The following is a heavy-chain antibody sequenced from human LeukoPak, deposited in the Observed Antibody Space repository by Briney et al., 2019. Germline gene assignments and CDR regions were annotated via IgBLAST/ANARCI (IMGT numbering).Heavy chain of an antibody. Sequence: PAGGSLRFSCAASGFTFSSYAMHWVRQAPGKGLEWVAVISYDGSNKYYADSVKGRFTISRDNSKNTLYLQMNSLRAEDTAVYYCARGGYYGSGSYEGYFDYWGQGTLVTVSS. CDR3: ARGGYYGSGSYEGYFDY. CDR1: GFTFSSYA. V-gene: IGHV3-30-3*01. J-gene: IGHJ4*02. CDR2: ISYDGSNK. D-gene: IGHD3-10*01.